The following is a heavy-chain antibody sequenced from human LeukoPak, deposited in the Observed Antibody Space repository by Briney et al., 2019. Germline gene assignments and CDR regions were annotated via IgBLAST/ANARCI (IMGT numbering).Heavy chain of an antibody. Sequence: PGGSLRLSCAASGFKFSSYSMKWVRQAPGKGLEWVSFISSSSSYIYYADSVKGRFTISRDNAKKSLYLQMNSLRVDDTGLYYCARGRVVSATSNFDNWGQGTLVTVSS. CDR1: GFKFSSYS. J-gene: IGHJ4*02. V-gene: IGHV3-21*01. D-gene: IGHD4-23*01. CDR2: ISSSSSYI. CDR3: ARGRVVSATSNFDN.